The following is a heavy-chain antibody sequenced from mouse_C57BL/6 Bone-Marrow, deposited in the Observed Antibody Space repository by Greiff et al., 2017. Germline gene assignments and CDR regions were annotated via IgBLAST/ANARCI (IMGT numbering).Heavy chain of an antibody. CDR2: INPNNGGT. CDR1: GYTFTDYY. J-gene: IGHJ3*01. CDR3: ARSPITTVVEGGFAY. V-gene: IGHV1-26*01. D-gene: IGHD1-1*01. Sequence: VQLQQSGPELVKPGASVKISCKASGYTFTDYYMNWVKQSHGKSLEWIGDINPNNGGTSYNQKFKGKATLTVAKSSSTAYMELRSLTSEDSAVYYCARSPITTVVEGGFAYWGQGTLVTVSA.